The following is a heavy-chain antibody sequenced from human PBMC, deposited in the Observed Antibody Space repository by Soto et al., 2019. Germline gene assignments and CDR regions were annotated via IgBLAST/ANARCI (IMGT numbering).Heavy chain of an antibody. D-gene: IGHD5-12*01. CDR3: ARGGYSGYDSKYYFDY. CDR2: INHSGST. CDR1: GGSFSGYY. J-gene: IGHJ4*02. V-gene: IGHV4-34*01. Sequence: SETLSLTCAVYGGSFSGYYWSWIRQPPGKGLEWIGEINHSGSTNYNPSLKSRVTISVDTSKNQFSLRLSSVTAADTAVDYCARGGYSGYDSKYYFDYWGQGTLVTVSS.